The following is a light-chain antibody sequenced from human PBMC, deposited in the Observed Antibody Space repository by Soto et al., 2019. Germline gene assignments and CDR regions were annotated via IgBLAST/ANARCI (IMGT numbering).Light chain of an antibody. Sequence: QSALTQPASVSGSPGQSITISCTGISSDVGGYNYVSWYQQHPGKAPKLMIYEVTNRPSGVSNRFSGSKSGNTASLTISGLQPEDEADYYCSSYTSSNTVVFGGGTKVTVL. CDR3: SSYTSSNTVV. CDR2: EVT. V-gene: IGLV2-14*01. CDR1: SSDVGGYNY. J-gene: IGLJ2*01.